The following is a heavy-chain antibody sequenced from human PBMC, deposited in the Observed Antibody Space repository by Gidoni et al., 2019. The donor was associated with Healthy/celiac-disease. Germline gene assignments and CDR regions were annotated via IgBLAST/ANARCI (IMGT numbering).Heavy chain of an antibody. CDR1: RYY. J-gene: IGHJ4*02. CDR2: IYYSGST. D-gene: IGHD6-13*01. Sequence: RYYWGWIRQPSGKVLEWIGSIYYSGSTYYNPSLKSRVTISVDTSKNQFSLKLSSVTAADTAVYYCARVGAAAGTHLDYWGQGTLVTVSS. V-gene: IGHV4-39*07. CDR3: ARVGAAAGTHLDY.